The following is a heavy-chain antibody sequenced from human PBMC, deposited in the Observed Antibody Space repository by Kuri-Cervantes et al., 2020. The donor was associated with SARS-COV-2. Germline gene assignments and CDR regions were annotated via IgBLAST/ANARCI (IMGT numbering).Heavy chain of an antibody. J-gene: IGHJ4*02. V-gene: IGHV3-30*02. CDR3: TTPTGILPGM. D-gene: IGHD2-15*01. Sequence: GGSLRLSCAASGFTFSSYGMHWVRQAPGKGLEWVAFIRYDGSNKYYADSVKGRFTISRDNSKNTLYLQMNSLRAEDTAVYYCTTPTGILPGMWGQGTLVTVSS. CDR2: IRYDGSNK. CDR1: GFTFSSYG.